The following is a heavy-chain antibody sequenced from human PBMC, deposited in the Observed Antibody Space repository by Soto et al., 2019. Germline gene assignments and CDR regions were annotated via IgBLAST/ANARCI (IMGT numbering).Heavy chain of an antibody. D-gene: IGHD3-16*01. CDR2: ISSDGSST. Sequence: EAQLVESGGGLVQPGGSLRLSCVASGFTFSSYWMHWVRQAPGKGLVWVSRISSDGSSTTYADSVKGRFTISRDNAKNTLYVQMNSLGAEDTAVYYCARGGRYYYMDVWGKGTTVTVSS. J-gene: IGHJ6*03. CDR1: GFTFSSYW. V-gene: IGHV3-74*01. CDR3: ARGGRYYYMDV.